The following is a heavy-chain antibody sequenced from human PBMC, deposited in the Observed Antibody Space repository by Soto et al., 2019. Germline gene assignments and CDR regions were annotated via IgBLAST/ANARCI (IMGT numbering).Heavy chain of an antibody. CDR3: AKDMVYGSWYYFDY. D-gene: IGHD6-13*01. CDR2: ISWNSGSI. CDR1: GFTFDDYA. Sequence: EAQLVESGGGLVQPGRSLRLSCAASGFTFDDYAMHWVRQAPGKGLEWVSGISWNSGSIGYADSVKGRFTISRDNAKNSLYLQMSSLRAEDTDLYYCAKDMVYGSWYYFDYWGQGTLVTVSS. V-gene: IGHV3-9*01. J-gene: IGHJ4*02.